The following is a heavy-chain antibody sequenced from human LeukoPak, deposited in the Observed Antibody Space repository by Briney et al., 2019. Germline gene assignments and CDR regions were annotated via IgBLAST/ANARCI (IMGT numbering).Heavy chain of an antibody. CDR1: GYTLTELS. CDR2: FDPEDGET. Sequence: ASVKVSCKVSGYTLTELSMHWVRQAPGKGLEWMGGFDPEDGETIYAQKFQGRVTMTEDTSTDTAYMELSSLRSEDTAVYYCATDLGYDFWSGYYTDYWGQGTLVTVSS. V-gene: IGHV1-24*01. J-gene: IGHJ4*02. D-gene: IGHD3-3*01. CDR3: ATDLGYDFWSGYYTDY.